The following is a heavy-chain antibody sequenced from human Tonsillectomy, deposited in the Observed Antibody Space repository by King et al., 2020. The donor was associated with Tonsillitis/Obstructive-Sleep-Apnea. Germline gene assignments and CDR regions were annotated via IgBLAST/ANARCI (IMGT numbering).Heavy chain of an antibody. Sequence: VQLVESGGGVVQPGRSLRLSCAASGFTFSSYAMHWVRQAPGKGLEWVAVISYDGSNKYYADSVKGRFTISSDNSKNTLYLQMNSLRAEDTAVYYCAREYCSSTSCSYMDVWGKGTTVTVSS. J-gene: IGHJ6*03. V-gene: IGHV3-30*01. CDR2: ISYDGSNK. CDR3: AREYCSSTSCSYMDV. CDR1: GFTFSSYA. D-gene: IGHD2-2*01.